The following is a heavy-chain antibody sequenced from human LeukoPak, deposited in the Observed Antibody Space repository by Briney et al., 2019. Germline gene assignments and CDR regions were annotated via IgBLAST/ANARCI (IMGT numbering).Heavy chain of an antibody. CDR3: AKDMGVDTAMVTSLYFDY. Sequence: GGSLRLSCAASGFTFSSYAMSWVRQAPGKGLEWVSAICGSGGSTYYADSVKGRFTISRDNSKNTLYLQMNSLRAEDTAVYYCAKDMGVDTAMVTSLYFDYWGQGTLVTVSS. CDR1: GFTFSSYA. CDR2: ICGSGGST. V-gene: IGHV3-23*01. D-gene: IGHD5-18*01. J-gene: IGHJ4*02.